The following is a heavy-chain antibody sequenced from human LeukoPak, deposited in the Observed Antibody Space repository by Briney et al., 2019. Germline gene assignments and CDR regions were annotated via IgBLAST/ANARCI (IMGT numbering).Heavy chain of an antibody. CDR1: GGSISSYY. D-gene: IGHD6-13*01. J-gene: IGHJ4*02. CDR2: IYYRGST. V-gene: IGHV4-59*08. Sequence: SETLSLTCTVSGGSISSYYWSWIRQPPGKGLEWIGYIYYRGSTNYNPSLKSRVPISVDTSQNQFSLKVSPVTAADTAVFFWGGGKLKQKAGAWGGFDYWGQGTLVTVSS. CDR3: GGGKLKQKAGAWGGFDY.